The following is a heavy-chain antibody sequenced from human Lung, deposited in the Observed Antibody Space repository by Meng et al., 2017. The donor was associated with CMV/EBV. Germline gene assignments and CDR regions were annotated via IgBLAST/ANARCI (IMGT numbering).Heavy chain of an antibody. CDR2: IHSSGST. CDR3: ARASYGSGSPLGESWFDP. V-gene: IGHV4-31*03. Sequence: HGHTHGSGPRLVSAYQTLSLTCTFPGGSISSCGYYWSWIRQHPGKGLEWIGYIHSSGSTYYNPSLRSRLTISVDTSKNQFSLKLSSVTAADTAVYYCARASYGSGSPLGESWFDPWGQGTLVTVSS. J-gene: IGHJ5*02. CDR1: GGSISSCGYY. D-gene: IGHD3-10*01.